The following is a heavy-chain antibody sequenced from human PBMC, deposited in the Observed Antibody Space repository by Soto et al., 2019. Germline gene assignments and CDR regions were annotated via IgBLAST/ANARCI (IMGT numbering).Heavy chain of an antibody. V-gene: IGHV4-34*01. CDR1: GGSFSGYY. CDR2: INHSGST. Sequence: SETLSLTCAVYGGSFSGYYWSWIRQPPGKGLEWIGEINHSGSTNYNPSLKSRVTISVDTSKNQFSLKLSSVTAADTAVYYCAREGTMFRFDPWGQGALVTVSS. J-gene: IGHJ5*02. CDR3: AREGTMFRFDP. D-gene: IGHD3-10*02.